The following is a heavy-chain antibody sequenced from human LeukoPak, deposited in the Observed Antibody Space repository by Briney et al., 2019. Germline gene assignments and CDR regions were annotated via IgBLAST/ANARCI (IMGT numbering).Heavy chain of an antibody. D-gene: IGHD4-17*01. V-gene: IGHV4-31*03. Sequence: PSETLSLTCTVSGGSISSGGYYWSWIRQHPGKGLEWIGYIYYSGSTYYNPSLKSRVTISVDTSKNQFSLKLSSVTAADTAVYYCARDGDDYGDPVDPWGQGTLVTVSS. CDR3: ARDGDDYGDPVDP. CDR2: IYYSGST. CDR1: GGSISSGGYY. J-gene: IGHJ5*02.